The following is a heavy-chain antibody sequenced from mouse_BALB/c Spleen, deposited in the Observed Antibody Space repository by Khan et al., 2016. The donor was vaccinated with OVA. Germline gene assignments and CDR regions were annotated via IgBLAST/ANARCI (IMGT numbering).Heavy chain of an antibody. Sequence: EVHLVESGGDLVKPGGSLKLSCAASGFTFSTYGMSWVRQAPDKRLEWVATVSPGGSYTYYPDSVKGRFTISRDNAKNTLYLQMSGLRSEDTAMFYGTRLAYYYDSEGFAYWGQGTLVTVSA. D-gene: IGHD1-1*01. CDR1: GFTFSTYG. CDR3: TRLAYYYDSEGFAY. J-gene: IGHJ3*01. CDR2: VSPGGSYT. V-gene: IGHV5-6*01.